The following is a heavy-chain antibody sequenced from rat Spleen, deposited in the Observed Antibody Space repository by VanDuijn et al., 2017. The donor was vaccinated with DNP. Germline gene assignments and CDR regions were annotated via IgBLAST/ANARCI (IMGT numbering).Heavy chain of an antibody. J-gene: IGHJ3*01. CDR1: GFTFSDYN. V-gene: IGHV5S10*01. D-gene: IGHD1-11*01. Sequence: VQLVESGGGLVQPGRSLKLSCAASGFTFSDYNMAWVRQAPKKGLEWVATIINDGKRTYYRDSVKGRFTISRENVKNTLNLQMDSLRSEDTATYYCATGVYGGYEDWFAYWGQGTLVTVSS. CDR2: IINDGKRT. CDR3: ATGVYGGYEDWFAY.